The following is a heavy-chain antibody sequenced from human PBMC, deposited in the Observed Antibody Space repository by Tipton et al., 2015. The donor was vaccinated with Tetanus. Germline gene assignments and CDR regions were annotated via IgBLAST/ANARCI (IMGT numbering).Heavy chain of an antibody. CDR3: VRGRGLGAYSYGFEY. CDR1: GASISSNTYY. CDR2: VSYSGST. J-gene: IGHJ4*02. Sequence: TLSLTCTVSGASISSNTYYWGWIRQPPGKGLEWIASVSYSGSTYYNPSLKSRVTMSLDTSKNQFSVRLTSVTAADTAVYYCVRGRGLGAYSYGFEYWGQGALVTVSS. D-gene: IGHD5-18*01. V-gene: IGHV4-39*07.